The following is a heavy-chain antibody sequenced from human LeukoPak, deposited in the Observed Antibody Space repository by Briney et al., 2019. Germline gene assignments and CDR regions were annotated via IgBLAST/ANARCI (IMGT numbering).Heavy chain of an antibody. D-gene: IGHD3-3*01. CDR3: ARVPLTYYDFWSGYAVSIDYYYYYYMDV. Sequence: PGGSLRLSCAASGFTFRDYYMSWIRQAPGEGLEWVSYISSSGSTIYYADSVKGRFTISRDNAKNSLYLQMNSLRAEDTAVYYCARVPLTYYDFWSGYAVSIDYYYYYYMDVWGKGTTVTVSS. J-gene: IGHJ6*03. CDR2: ISSSGSTI. CDR1: GFTFRDYY. V-gene: IGHV3-11*04.